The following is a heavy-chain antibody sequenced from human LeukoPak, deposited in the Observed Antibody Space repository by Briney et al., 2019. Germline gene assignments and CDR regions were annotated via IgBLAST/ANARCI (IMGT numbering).Heavy chain of an antibody. CDR1: GYTFTGYY. CDR3: ARRPGPFDY. CDR2: ISAYNGNT. Sequence: ASVKVSCKASGYTFTGYYMHWVRQAPGQGLEWMGWISAYNGNTNYAQKLQGRVTMTRDTSISTAYMELSRLRSDDTAVYYCARRPGPFDYWGQGTLVTVSS. J-gene: IGHJ4*02. V-gene: IGHV1-2*02. D-gene: IGHD6-6*01.